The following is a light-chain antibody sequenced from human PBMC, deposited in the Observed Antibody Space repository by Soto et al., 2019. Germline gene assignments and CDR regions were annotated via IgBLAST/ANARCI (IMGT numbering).Light chain of an antibody. CDR1: SRDVGNYNY. V-gene: IGLV2-11*01. CDR2: DVG. Sequence: QSVLTQPRSVSGSPGQSVTISCTGTSRDVGNYNYVSWYQHHPGKAPKLMIYDVGYRPSGVPDRFSGSKSGNMASLTISGLQAEDEADYYCCSYAGTYTYVFGTGTKLTVL. CDR3: CSYAGTYTYV. J-gene: IGLJ1*01.